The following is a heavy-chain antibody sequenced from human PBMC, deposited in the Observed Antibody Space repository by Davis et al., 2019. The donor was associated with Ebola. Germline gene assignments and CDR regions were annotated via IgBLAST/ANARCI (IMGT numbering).Heavy chain of an antibody. CDR2: IYYSGST. V-gene: IGHV4-39*07. CDR1: GGSISSSSYY. Sequence: MPSETLSLTCTVSGGSISSSSYYWGWIRQPPGKGLEWIGSIYYSGSTYYNPSLKSRVTISVDTSKNQFSLKLSSVTAADTAVYYCARGPTILGTYYYYGMDVWGQGTTVTVSS. D-gene: IGHD3-3*01. CDR3: ARGPTILGTYYYYGMDV. J-gene: IGHJ6*02.